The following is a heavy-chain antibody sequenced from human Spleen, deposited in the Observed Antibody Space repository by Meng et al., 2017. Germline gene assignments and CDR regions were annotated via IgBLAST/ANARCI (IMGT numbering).Heavy chain of an antibody. CDR2: IYSGGGT. CDR1: GFTVSSNY. CDR3: AKEEVPNDY. D-gene: IGHD1-1*01. J-gene: IGHJ4*02. V-gene: IGHV3-53*01. Sequence: GESLKISCAASGFTVSSNYMSWVRQAPGKGLEWVSVIYSGGGTYYADSVKGRFTISRDNSKNTVYLQMNSLRAEDTAVYFCAKEEVPNDYWGQGTLVTVSS.